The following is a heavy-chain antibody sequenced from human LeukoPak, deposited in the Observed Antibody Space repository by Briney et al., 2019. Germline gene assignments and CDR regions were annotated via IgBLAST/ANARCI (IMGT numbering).Heavy chain of an antibody. V-gene: IGHV3-23*01. J-gene: IGHJ2*01. CDR1: GFTFSSYA. CDR2: ISGSGGST. CDR3: AKGSVSYWYFDL. Sequence: GRSLRLSCAASGFTFSSYAMSWVRQAPGKGLERVSAISGSGGSTYYADSVKGRFTISRDNSKNTLYLQMNSLRAEDTAVYYCAKGSVSYWYFDLWGRGTLVTVSS. D-gene: IGHD2-8*01.